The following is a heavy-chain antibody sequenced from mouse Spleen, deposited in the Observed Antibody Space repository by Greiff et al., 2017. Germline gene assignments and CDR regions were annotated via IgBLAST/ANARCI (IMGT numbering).Heavy chain of an antibody. CDR1: GYTFTDYY. Sequence: VQLQQSGAELVRPGASVKLSCKASGYTFTDYYINWVKQRPGQGLEWIARIYPGSGNTYYNEKFKGKATLTAEKSSSTAYMQLSSLTSEDSAVYFCARSRLGRYYFDYWGQGTTLTVSS. J-gene: IGHJ2*01. D-gene: IGHD4-1*01. CDR2: IYPGSGNT. CDR3: ARSRLGRYYFDY. V-gene: IGHV1-76*01.